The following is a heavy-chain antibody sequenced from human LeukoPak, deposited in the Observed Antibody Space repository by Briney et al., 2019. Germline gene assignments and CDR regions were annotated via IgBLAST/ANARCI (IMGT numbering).Heavy chain of an antibody. J-gene: IGHJ5*02. Sequence: SETLSLTCAVYGGSFSGYYWSWIRQPPEKGLEWIGEINHSGSTNYNPSLKSRVTISVDTSKNQFSLKLSSVTAADTAVYYCARGYYDYVWGSYRPKANWFDPWGQGTLVTVSS. CDR2: INHSGST. D-gene: IGHD3-16*02. V-gene: IGHV4-34*01. CDR1: GGSFSGYY. CDR3: ARGYYDYVWGSYRPKANWFDP.